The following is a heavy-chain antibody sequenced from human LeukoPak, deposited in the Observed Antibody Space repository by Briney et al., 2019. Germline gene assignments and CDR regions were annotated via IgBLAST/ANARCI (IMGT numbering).Heavy chain of an antibody. J-gene: IGHJ4*02. CDR1: GFTFDDYA. D-gene: IGHD1-1*01. Sequence: GGSLRLSCAASGFTFDDYAMPWVRQAPGKGLEWVSGISRNSGSIGYADSVKGRFTISRDNAKNSLYLQMNSLRAEDTALYYCAKDISLRTPGTLGYWGQGTLVTVSS. CDR3: AKDISLRTPGTLGY. V-gene: IGHV3-9*01. CDR2: ISRNSGSI.